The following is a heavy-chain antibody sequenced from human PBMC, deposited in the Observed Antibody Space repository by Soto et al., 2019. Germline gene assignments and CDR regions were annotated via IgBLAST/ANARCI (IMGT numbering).Heavy chain of an antibody. J-gene: IGHJ4*02. Sequence: EVQLVESGGGLVQPGGSLRLSCAASGFTFNEYFMDWVSQTPGKGLEWVVRSESKGNGFTTEYAASVKGRFTMSRDESKNAVYLEMISLRSEETAVYYCSRYNWGSYDYWGQGTLVTVSS. D-gene: IGHD3-16*01. CDR3: SRYNWGSYDY. CDR2: SESKGNGFTT. V-gene: IGHV3-72*01. CDR1: GFTFNEYF.